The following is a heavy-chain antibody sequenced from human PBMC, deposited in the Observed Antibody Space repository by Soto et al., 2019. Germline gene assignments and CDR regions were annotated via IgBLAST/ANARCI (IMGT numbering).Heavy chain of an antibody. Sequence: PGGSLRLSCAASGFTFSSYAMSWVRQAPGKGLEWVSAISGSGGSTYYADSVKGRFTISRDNSKNTLYLQMNSLRAEDTAVYYCASHDSLNYYDRSGNEPSFDYWGQGTLVTVSS. CDR1: GFTFSSYA. V-gene: IGHV3-23*01. CDR3: ASHDSLNYYDRSGNEPSFDY. D-gene: IGHD3-22*01. CDR2: ISGSGGST. J-gene: IGHJ4*02.